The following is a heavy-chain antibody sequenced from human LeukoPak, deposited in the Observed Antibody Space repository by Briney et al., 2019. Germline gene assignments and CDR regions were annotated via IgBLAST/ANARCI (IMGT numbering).Heavy chain of an antibody. CDR1: GYTFTSYG. Sequence: ASVKVSCKASGYTFTSYGISWVRQAPGQGLEWMGWISAYNGNTNYAQKLQGRVTMTTDTSTSTAYMGLRSLRSDDTAVYYCARTPLPPDAFDIWGQGTMDTVSS. V-gene: IGHV1-18*01. J-gene: IGHJ3*02. D-gene: IGHD2-15*01. CDR3: ARTPLPPDAFDI. CDR2: ISAYNGNT.